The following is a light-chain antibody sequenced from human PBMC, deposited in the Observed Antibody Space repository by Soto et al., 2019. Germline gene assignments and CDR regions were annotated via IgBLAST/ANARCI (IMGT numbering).Light chain of an antibody. CDR2: GAS. Sequence: ETVLTQSPGTLSLSPGERASLSCRASSTVDSIYLAWYQQKPGQAPRLLIYGASGRATGIPDRFSGSGSGTDFTLTISRLEPEDFAVYYCQHYGSSPPVTFGPGTKVDIK. CDR1: STVDSIY. CDR3: QHYGSSPPVT. J-gene: IGKJ3*01. V-gene: IGKV3-20*01.